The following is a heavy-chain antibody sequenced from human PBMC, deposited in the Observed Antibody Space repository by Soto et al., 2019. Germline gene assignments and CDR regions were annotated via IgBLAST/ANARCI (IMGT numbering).Heavy chain of an antibody. CDR1: GFTFSSYG. D-gene: IGHD2-2*01. CDR2: IWYDGSNK. J-gene: IGHJ5*02. CDR3: ARDGGDIVVVPAAIGWFDP. V-gene: IGHV3-33*01. Sequence: GGSLRLSCAASGFTFSSYGMHWVRQAPGKGLEWVAVIWYDGSNKYYADSVKGRFTISRDNSKNTLYLQMNSLRAEDTAVYYCARDGGDIVVVPAAIGWFDPWGQGTLVTVSS.